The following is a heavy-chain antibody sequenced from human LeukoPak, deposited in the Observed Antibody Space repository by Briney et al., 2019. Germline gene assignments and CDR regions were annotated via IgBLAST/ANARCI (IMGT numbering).Heavy chain of an antibody. Sequence: GGSLRLSCAASGFSFSNYGFHWVRQAPGKGLDWVSAISYDGKNIPYADSVKGRFTISRDNSRNTVYLQMNSLRVEDTAVYYCAKTYSRESGYDFFFHYWGQGTRVTDSS. CDR1: GFSFSNYG. CDR2: ISYDGKNI. D-gene: IGHD5-12*01. J-gene: IGHJ4*02. V-gene: IGHV3-33*06. CDR3: AKTYSRESGYDFFFHY.